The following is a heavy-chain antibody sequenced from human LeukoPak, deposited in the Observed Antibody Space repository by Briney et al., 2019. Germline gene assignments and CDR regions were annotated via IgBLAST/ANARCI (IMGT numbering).Heavy chain of an antibody. CDR3: AKDLSGRSYSYYYMDV. D-gene: IGHD1-26*01. V-gene: IGHV3-23*01. J-gene: IGHJ6*03. CDR1: GFSFSTYA. Sequence: GGSLRLSCAAPGFSFSTYAMSWVRQAPGKGLEWVSTITGGGTYYADSVRGRFTISRDNSKNTLFLQMNSLRAEDTAVYSCAKDLSGRSYSYYYMDVWGRGTTVTSP. CDR2: ITGGGT.